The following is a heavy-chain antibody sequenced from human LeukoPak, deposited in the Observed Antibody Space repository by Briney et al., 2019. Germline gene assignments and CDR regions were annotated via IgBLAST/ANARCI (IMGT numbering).Heavy chain of an antibody. CDR3: AREPTSGREPTSGRPLDY. CDR2: IYSSGSN. D-gene: IGHD5-12*01. CDR1: GGSISGYF. Sequence: SETLSLTCMVSGGSISGYFWSWIRQPAGKGLEWIGRIYSSGSNHYNPSLKSRVTMSLDTSKNHLSLNLSSVTAADTAVYYCAREPTSGREPTSGRPLDYWGQGTLVTVSS. V-gene: IGHV4-4*07. J-gene: IGHJ4*02.